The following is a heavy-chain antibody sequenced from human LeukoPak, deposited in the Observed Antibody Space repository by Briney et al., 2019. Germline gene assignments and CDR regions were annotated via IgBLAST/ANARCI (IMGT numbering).Heavy chain of an antibody. CDR3: AREGYYYYYMDV. Sequence: PGGSLRLSCAASGFTVSSNYMSWVRQAPGKGLEWVSYISSSGSTIYYADSVKGRYTISRDNAKNSLYLQMNSLRAEDTAVYYCAREGYYYYYMDVWGKGTTVTVSS. CDR2: ISSSGSTI. J-gene: IGHJ6*03. CDR1: GFTVSSNY. V-gene: IGHV3-11*04.